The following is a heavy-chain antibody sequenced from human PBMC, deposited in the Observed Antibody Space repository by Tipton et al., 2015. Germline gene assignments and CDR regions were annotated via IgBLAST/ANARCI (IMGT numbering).Heavy chain of an antibody. CDR2: IYYDGSI. D-gene: IGHD5-24*01. J-gene: IGHJ4*02. CDR3: ARQGRGDGYIDSDY. CDR1: GDSINGYY. Sequence: TLSLTCTVSGDSINGYYWGWIRQPPGKGLEWIGKIYYDGSIFYNPSLQSRVTISVDTSKNQFYLELRSVTATDTAVYFCARQGRGDGYIDSDYWGQGTLVTVSS. V-gene: IGHV4-39*01.